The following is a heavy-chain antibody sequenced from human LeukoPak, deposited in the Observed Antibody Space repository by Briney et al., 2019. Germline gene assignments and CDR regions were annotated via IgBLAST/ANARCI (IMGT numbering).Heavy chain of an antibody. D-gene: IGHD3-22*01. J-gene: IGHJ4*02. Sequence: GGSLRLSCAASGFTFSSYGMHWVRQAPGKGLEWVAVISYDGSNKYYADSVKGRFTISRDNSKNTLYLQMNSLRAEDTAIYYCAKVPRENSAYYPYFDYWGQGTLVTVSS. CDR3: AKVPRENSAYYPYFDY. V-gene: IGHV3-30*18. CDR2: ISYDGSNK. CDR1: GFTFSSYG.